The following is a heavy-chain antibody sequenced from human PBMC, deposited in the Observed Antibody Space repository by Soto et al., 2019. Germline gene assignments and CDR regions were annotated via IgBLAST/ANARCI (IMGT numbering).Heavy chain of an antibody. Sequence: GGSLRLSCAASGFTFSSYSMNWVRQAPGKGLEWVSYISSSSSTIYYADSVKGRFTISRDNAKNSLYLQRNSLSDEDTAVYYCARDPPPRDAFDIWGQGTMVTVSS. CDR1: GFTFSSYS. V-gene: IGHV3-48*02. CDR3: ARDPPPRDAFDI. CDR2: ISSSSSTI. J-gene: IGHJ3*02.